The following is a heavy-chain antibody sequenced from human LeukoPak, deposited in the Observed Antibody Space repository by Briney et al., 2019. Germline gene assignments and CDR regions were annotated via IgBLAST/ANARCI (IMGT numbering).Heavy chain of an antibody. Sequence: SGGSLRLSCAASGFTFSHYGMHWVRQAPGKGLEWVAYIRYDESDKYYADSVKGRFTISRDNSKNTLYVQMHSLRAEDTAVYYCAKDRPTYYYDSSGYSLDYWGQGTLVTVSS. J-gene: IGHJ4*02. CDR3: AKDRPTYYYDSSGYSLDY. CDR1: GFTFSHYG. CDR2: IRYDESDK. V-gene: IGHV3-30*02. D-gene: IGHD3-22*01.